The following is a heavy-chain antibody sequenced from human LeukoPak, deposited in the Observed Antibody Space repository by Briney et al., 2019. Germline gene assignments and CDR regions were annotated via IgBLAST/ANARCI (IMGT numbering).Heavy chain of an antibody. D-gene: IGHD3-10*01. Sequence: PGESLKISCKGSGYSFTSYWISWVRQMPGKGLEWMGRIDPSDSYTNYSPSFRGHVTISADKSISTAYLQWSSLKASDTAMYYCARHFTMAGWFDPWGQGTLVTVSS. CDR2: IDPSDSYT. V-gene: IGHV5-10-1*01. CDR1: GYSFTSYW. J-gene: IGHJ5*02. CDR3: ARHFTMAGWFDP.